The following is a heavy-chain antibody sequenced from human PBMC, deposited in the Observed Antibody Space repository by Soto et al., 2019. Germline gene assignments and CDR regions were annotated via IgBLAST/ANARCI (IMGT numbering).Heavy chain of an antibody. J-gene: IGHJ6*02. Sequence: QVQLGQSGAEVKKPGSSVKVSCRSSGGSFRSYAISWVRQAPGQGLEWMGSIMAVFGSATYAQRFQGRAIITAGESTTTSYLELSGLQSGDAAVYFCATSRGFYEAMEVWGQGTTVTVSS. CDR2: IMAVFGSA. CDR1: GGSFRSYA. CDR3: ATSRGFYEAMEV. D-gene: IGHD3-16*01. V-gene: IGHV1-69*01.